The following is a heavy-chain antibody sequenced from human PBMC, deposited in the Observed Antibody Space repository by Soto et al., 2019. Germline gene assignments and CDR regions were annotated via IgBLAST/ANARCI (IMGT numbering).Heavy chain of an antibody. Sequence: GESLKISCKGSGYSFTSYWISWVRQMPGKGLEWMGRIDPSDSYTNYSPSFQGHVTISADKSISTAYLQWSSLKASDTAMYDCARYPPRWGSQVISFDRWGQGTLVTVS. CDR3: ARYPPRWGSQVISFDR. J-gene: IGHJ5*02. D-gene: IGHD7-27*01. V-gene: IGHV5-10-1*01. CDR2: IDPSDSYT. CDR1: GYSFTSYW.